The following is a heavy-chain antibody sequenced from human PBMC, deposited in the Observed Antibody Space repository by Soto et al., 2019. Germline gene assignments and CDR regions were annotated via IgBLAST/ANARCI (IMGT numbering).Heavy chain of an antibody. CDR3: AKDGEEGIAAAGTSWFDP. CDR1: GFTFDDYA. D-gene: IGHD6-13*01. CDR2: ISWNSGSI. V-gene: IGHV3-9*01. J-gene: IGHJ5*02. Sequence: DVQLVESGGGLVQPGRSLRLSCAASGFTFDDYAMHWVRQAPGKGLEWVSGISWNSGSIGYADSVKGRFTISRDNAKNSLYLQMNSLRAEDTALYYCAKDGEEGIAAAGTSWFDPWGQGTLVTVSS.